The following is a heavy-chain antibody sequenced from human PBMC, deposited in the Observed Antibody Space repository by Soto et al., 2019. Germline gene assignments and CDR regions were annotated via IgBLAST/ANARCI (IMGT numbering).Heavy chain of an antibody. D-gene: IGHD3-16*01. Sequence: QLVQSGSEVKKPGSSVKVSCQASGGTFSGSAVTWVRQGPGQGLEWMGEFVPLFGTTNYAQRFPGRLTKNAEESTSTAYMELRTLRSDDTALYYCATHGLGVSSPPYFDNWGQGTLVTVSS. CDR2: FVPLFGTT. CDR3: ATHGLGVSSPPYFDN. J-gene: IGHJ4*02. CDR1: GGTFSGSA. V-gene: IGHV1-69*01.